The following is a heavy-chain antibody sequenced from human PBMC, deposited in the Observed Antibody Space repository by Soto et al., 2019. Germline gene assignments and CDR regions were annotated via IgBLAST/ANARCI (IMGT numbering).Heavy chain of an antibody. CDR1: GGSFSGYY. J-gene: IGHJ5*02. Sequence: SETLSLTCAVYGGSFSGYYWSWIRQPPGKGLEWIGEINHSGSTNYNPSLKSRVTISVDTSKNQFSLKLSSVTAADTAVYYCARVRPGIAAAGKGWFDPWGQGTLVTVYS. CDR2: INHSGST. D-gene: IGHD6-13*01. V-gene: IGHV4-34*01. CDR3: ARVRPGIAAAGKGWFDP.